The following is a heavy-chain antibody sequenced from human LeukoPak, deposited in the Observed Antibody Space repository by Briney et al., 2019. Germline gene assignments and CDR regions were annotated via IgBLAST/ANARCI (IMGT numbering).Heavy chain of an antibody. D-gene: IGHD3-10*01. Sequence: GGSLRLSCAASGFTFSSYWMPWVRQAPGKGPMCVSRIKSDGSETSYADSVKGRFTISRDNARNTLYLQMNSLRAEDTAVYYCAREPPLLWFGESYYFDYWGQGTLVTVSS. J-gene: IGHJ4*02. V-gene: IGHV3-74*01. CDR3: AREPPLLWFGESYYFDY. CDR2: IKSDGSET. CDR1: GFTFSSYW.